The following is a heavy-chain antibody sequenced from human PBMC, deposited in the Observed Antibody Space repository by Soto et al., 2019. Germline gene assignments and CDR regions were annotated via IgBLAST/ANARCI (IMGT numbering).Heavy chain of an antibody. CDR2: IYYSGST. V-gene: IGHV4-39*01. Sequence: PSETLSLTSTVSGGSISSSSYYWGWILQPPGKGLEWIGSIYYSGSTYYNPSLKSRVTISVDTSKNQFSLKLSSVAAADTAVYYCARGSSSFPWYYYYGMDVWGQGTTVTVSS. CDR3: ARGSSSFPWYYYYGMDV. CDR1: GGSISSSSYY. D-gene: IGHD6-13*01. J-gene: IGHJ6*02.